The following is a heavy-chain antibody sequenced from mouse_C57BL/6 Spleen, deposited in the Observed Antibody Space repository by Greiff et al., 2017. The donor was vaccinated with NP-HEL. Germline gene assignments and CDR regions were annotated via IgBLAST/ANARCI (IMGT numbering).Heavy chain of an antibody. J-gene: IGHJ3*01. D-gene: IGHD2-4*01. V-gene: IGHV1-26*01. CDR1: GYTFTDYY. CDR3: ASLYYDYSAWFAY. Sequence: EVQLQQSGPELVKPGASVKISCKASGYTFTDYYMNWVKQSHGKSLEWIGDINPNNGGTSYNQKFKGKATLTVDKSSSTAYMELRSLTSEDSAVYYCASLYYDYSAWFAYWGQGTLGTVSA. CDR2: INPNNGGT.